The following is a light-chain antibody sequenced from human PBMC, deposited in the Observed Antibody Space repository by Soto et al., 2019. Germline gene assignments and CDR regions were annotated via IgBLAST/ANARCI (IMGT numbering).Light chain of an antibody. J-gene: IGKJ4*01. CDR3: QQANSFPLT. CDR1: QGSSSG. CDR2: AAS. V-gene: IGKV1-12*01. Sequence: DIQVTQSRSSVSASLRDRVAITCRASQGSSSGLAWYQQKPGKATKLLIYAASSLQSGVPSRFSGSGSGTDFTLTISSLQPEDVATYYCQQANSFPLTSGGGTRADI.